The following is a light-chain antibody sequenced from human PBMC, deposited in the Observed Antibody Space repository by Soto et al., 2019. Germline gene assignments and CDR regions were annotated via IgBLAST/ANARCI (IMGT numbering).Light chain of an antibody. Sequence: QSALTQPASVSGSPGQSITISCTGTSSDVGSYNLVSWYQHHPGKAPKLMIYEGSKRPSGVSNRFSGSKSGNTASLTISGLQAVDEADYYCCSYAGSSLYVFGTGTKLTVL. V-gene: IGLV2-23*01. CDR3: CSYAGSSLYV. CDR2: EGS. J-gene: IGLJ1*01. CDR1: SSDVGSYNL.